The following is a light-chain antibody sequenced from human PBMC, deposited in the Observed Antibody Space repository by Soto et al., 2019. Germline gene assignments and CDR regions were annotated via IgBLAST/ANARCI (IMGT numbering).Light chain of an antibody. J-gene: IGLJ1*01. CDR2: DVN. CDR3: CSNAGTYIYV. V-gene: IGLV2-11*01. Sequence: QSVLTQPRSVSGSPGQSVTISCTGTSSDVGGYDYVSWYQHHPGKAPKLMIYDVNKWPSGVPDRFSGSKSGNTASLSISGLQAEDEAEYYCCSNAGTYIYVFGIGTKVTVL. CDR1: SSDVGGYDY.